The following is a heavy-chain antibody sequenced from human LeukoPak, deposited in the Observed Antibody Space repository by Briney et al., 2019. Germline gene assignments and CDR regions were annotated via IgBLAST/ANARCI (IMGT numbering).Heavy chain of an antibody. CDR2: IYYSGST. CDR3: ARGQSGGYCTNGVCYMGWFDP. CDR1: GGSISSYY. V-gene: IGHV4-59*01. Sequence: SETLSLTCTVSGGSISSYYWSWIRQPPGKGLEWIGYIYYSGSTNYNPSLKSRVTTSVDTSKNQVSLKLSSVTAADTAVYYCARGQSGGYCTNGVCYMGWFDPWGQGTLVTVSS. D-gene: IGHD2-8*01. J-gene: IGHJ5*02.